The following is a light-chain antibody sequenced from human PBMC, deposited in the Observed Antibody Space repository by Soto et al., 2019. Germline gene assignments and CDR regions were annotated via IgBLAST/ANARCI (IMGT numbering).Light chain of an antibody. CDR1: QSVSSSY. Sequence: EIVLTQSPGTLSLSPGEIATLSFSASQSVSSSYLAWYQHKPGQAPRLLISGTSSRATGIPDRFSGSGAGTDFTLTISRLEPEDFAVYYCQQYGTTPWTFGQGTKVDIK. J-gene: IGKJ1*01. CDR3: QQYGTTPWT. V-gene: IGKV3-20*01. CDR2: GTS.